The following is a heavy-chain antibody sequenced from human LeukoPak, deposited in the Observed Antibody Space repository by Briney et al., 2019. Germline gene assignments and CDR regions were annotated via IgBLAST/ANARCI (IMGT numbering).Heavy chain of an antibody. Sequence: GGSLRLSCAASGFTFSSYGMNWVRQAPGKGLEWVSSISSSSSYIDYADSVKGRFTISRDNAKKSLYLQMNSLRAEGTAVYYCARDFFSSLVSTTWFDPWGQGTLVTVSS. J-gene: IGHJ5*02. CDR3: ARDFFSSLVSTTWFDP. D-gene: IGHD2-2*01. CDR2: ISSSSSYI. CDR1: GFTFSSYG. V-gene: IGHV3-21*01.